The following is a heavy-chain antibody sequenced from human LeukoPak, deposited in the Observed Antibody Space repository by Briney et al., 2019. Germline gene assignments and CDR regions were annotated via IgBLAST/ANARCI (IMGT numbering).Heavy chain of an antibody. CDR2: GDYSGGT. Sequence: SETLSLTCIVSGDSFSSVKDYWAWIRQPPGKGLEWIASGDYSGGTYYNPSLESRVAISADMSKNQISLKLSSVTAADTAVYYCVSGTTVTNFAYWGQGTLVTVSS. CDR3: VSGTTVTNFAY. J-gene: IGHJ4*02. D-gene: IGHD4-17*01. V-gene: IGHV4-39*07. CDR1: GDSFSSVKDY.